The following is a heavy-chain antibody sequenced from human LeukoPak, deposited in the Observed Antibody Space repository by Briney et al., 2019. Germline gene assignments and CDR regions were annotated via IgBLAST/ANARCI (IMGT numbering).Heavy chain of an antibody. J-gene: IGHJ4*02. D-gene: IGHD3-9*01. V-gene: IGHV3-11*06. CDR1: GFTFSDYY. CDR2: ISSSSSYT. Sequence: PGGSLRLPCAASGFTFSDYYMSWIRQAPGKGLEWVSYISSSSSYTNYADSVKGRFTISRDNAKNSLYLQMNSLRAEDTAVYYCARYYDILTGYYTSIGYWGQGTLVTVSS. CDR3: ARYYDILTGYYTSIGY.